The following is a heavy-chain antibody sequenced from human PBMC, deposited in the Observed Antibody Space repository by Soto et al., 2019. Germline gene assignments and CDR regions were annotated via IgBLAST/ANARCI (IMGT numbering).Heavy chain of an antibody. CDR1: GDSFSSGDYK. CDR3: ARSGDYVDFAY. V-gene: IGHV4-30-4*01. Sequence: QVQLQESGPGLVKPSQTLSLTCTVSGDSFSSGDYKWSWIRQPPGKGLEWIGYAYYIGYTYNNPSLKSRLTMSIDTSKNQFSLKLSSVTAADTAVYFCARSGDYVDFAYWGQGTLVTVS. D-gene: IGHD4-17*01. J-gene: IGHJ4*02. CDR2: AYYIGYT.